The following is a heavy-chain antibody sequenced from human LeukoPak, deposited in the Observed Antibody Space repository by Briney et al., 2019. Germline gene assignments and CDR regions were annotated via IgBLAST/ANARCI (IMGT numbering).Heavy chain of an antibody. D-gene: IGHD2-15*01. CDR3: ARDGGEARAPRPFAY. CDR1: GGSISSRGFF. Sequence: SETLPLTCTVSGGSISSRGFFWGWIRQPPGKGPEWNGSVYYDGVTYYNRSFQSRVTMPLDKSTNRFSLRLSSVTAADTAVYYCARDGGEARAPRPFAYWGRGSLVTVSS. V-gene: IGHV4-39*02. J-gene: IGHJ4*02. CDR2: VYYDGVT.